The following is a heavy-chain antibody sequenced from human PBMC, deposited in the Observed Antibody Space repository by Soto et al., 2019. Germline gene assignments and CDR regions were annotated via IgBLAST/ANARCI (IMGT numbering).Heavy chain of an antibody. Sequence: QVQLQESGPGLVKPSQSLPLTCTVSGGSISSGDFYWSWIRQHPEMGLEWIGNIFKTGSTYYNPSLKSRTIRSIDASDNKFSLRLSSVTAADTAIYYCARVGIRPSAGFDFWGHGTMVTVSS. V-gene: IGHV4-31*03. CDR1: GGSISSGDFY. CDR3: ARVGIRPSAGFDF. J-gene: IGHJ3*01. D-gene: IGHD6-13*01. CDR2: IFKTGST.